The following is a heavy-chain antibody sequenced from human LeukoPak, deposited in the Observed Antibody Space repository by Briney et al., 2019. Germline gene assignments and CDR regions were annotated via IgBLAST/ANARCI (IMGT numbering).Heavy chain of an antibody. CDR1: GFTFDDYA. D-gene: IGHD3-22*01. Sequence: GGSLRLSCAASGFTFDDYAMHWVRQAPGKGLEWVSGISWNSGSIGYADSVKGRFTVSRDSSKNTLYFQMNNLRADDTAVYYCARGPYYYDSSGYYYYYYGMDVWGQGTTVTVSS. V-gene: IGHV3-9*01. CDR3: ARGPYYYDSSGYYYYYYGMDV. CDR2: ISWNSGSI. J-gene: IGHJ6*02.